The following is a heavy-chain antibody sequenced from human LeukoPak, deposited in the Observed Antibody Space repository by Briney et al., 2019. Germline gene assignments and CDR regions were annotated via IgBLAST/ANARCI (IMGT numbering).Heavy chain of an antibody. V-gene: IGHV3-21*01. D-gene: IGHD3-22*01. CDR2: ISSSSTYI. CDR3: ARDSYDSSGYYDY. Sequence: GGSLRLSCAASGFTFSSYTMNSVRQAPGKGLEWVSSISSSSTYIYYADSMKGRFTISRDNAKNSLYLQMNSLRAENTAVYYCARDSYDSSGYYDYWGQGTLVTVSS. CDR1: GFTFSSYT. J-gene: IGHJ4*02.